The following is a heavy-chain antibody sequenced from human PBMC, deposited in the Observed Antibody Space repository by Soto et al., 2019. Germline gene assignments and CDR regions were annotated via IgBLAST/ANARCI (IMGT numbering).Heavy chain of an antibody. CDR3: VKDGISGWHYYYGMDV. CDR1: GFTFSSYG. J-gene: IGHJ6*02. CDR2: ISYDGSNK. V-gene: IGHV3-30*18. D-gene: IGHD6-19*01. Sequence: QVQLVESGGGVVQPGRSLRLYCASSGFTFSSYGMHWVRQAPGKGLEWVAVISYDGSNKYYADSLKGRFTVSRDNSNNTLYLQMSSLRAEDTAVYYCVKDGISGWHYYYGMDVWCQGTTVTVSS.